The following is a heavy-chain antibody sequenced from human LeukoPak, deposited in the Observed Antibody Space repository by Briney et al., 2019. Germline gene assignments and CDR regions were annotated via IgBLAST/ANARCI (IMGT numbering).Heavy chain of an antibody. CDR2: ISSSSSYI. CDR3: ARAMVRGVIIMEGDRFDY. V-gene: IGHV3-21*01. Sequence: GGSLRLSCAASGFTFSSYSMNWVRQAPGKGLEWVSSISSSSSYIYYAVSVKGRFTISRDNAKNSLYLQMNSLRAEDTAVYYCARAMVRGVIIMEGDRFDYWGQGTLVTVSS. CDR1: GFTFSSYS. D-gene: IGHD3-10*01. J-gene: IGHJ4*02.